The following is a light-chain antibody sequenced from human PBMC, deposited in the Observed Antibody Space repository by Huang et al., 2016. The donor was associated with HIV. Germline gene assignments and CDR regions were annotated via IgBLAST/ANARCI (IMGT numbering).Light chain of an antibody. Sequence: DIQMTQSPSTLSASVGDRVTITCRASQTITNWLAWYQQKPGKAPKLLIYKASTLETGVPSRISGSGAGTEFTITINSMQPDDFATYYCQQYSSWRTFGQGTKVE. CDR2: KAS. CDR3: QQYSSWRT. V-gene: IGKV1-5*03. J-gene: IGKJ1*01. CDR1: QTITNW.